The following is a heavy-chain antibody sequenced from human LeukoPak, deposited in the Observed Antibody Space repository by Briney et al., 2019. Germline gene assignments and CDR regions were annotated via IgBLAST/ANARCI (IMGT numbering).Heavy chain of an antibody. Sequence: PGGSLRLSCAASGFTFSSYAMSWVRQAPGKGLEWVSAISGSGGSTYYADSVKGRFTISRDNSKNTLYLQMNSLRAEDTAVYYCAKDLRGITIFGVVIIQPPLMVREPIFDYWGQGTLVTVSS. CDR3: AKDLRGITIFGVVIIQPPLMVREPIFDY. D-gene: IGHD3-3*01. V-gene: IGHV3-23*01. CDR1: GFTFSSYA. J-gene: IGHJ4*02. CDR2: ISGSGGST.